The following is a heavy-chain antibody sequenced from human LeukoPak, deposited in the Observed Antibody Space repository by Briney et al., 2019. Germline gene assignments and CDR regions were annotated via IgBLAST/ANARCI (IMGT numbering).Heavy chain of an antibody. Sequence: GGSLRLSCAASGFIFGTYAMHWVRQAPGKGLEWVAIVSYNGNNKYYADSVKGRFTISRDNSENTLYLQMNSLRTEDTAVYHCARDGISYGSGSYLDNWGQGVLVTVSS. D-gene: IGHD3-10*01. CDR2: VSYNGNNK. V-gene: IGHV3-30-3*01. CDR1: GFIFGTYA. CDR3: ARDGISYGSGSYLDN. J-gene: IGHJ4*02.